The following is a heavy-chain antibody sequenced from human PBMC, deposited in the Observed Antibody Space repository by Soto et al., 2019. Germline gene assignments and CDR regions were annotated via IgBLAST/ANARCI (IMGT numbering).Heavy chain of an antibody. D-gene: IGHD6-13*01. CDR2: INHSGST. J-gene: IGHJ4*02. CDR1: GGSFSGYY. CDR3: ARGRITAAFDY. Sequence: QVQLQQWGAGLLKPSETLSLTCAVYGGSFSGYYWSWIRQPPGKGLEWIGEINHSGSTNYNPSLKSRVTISVDTSKNQFSLKLSSVTAADTAVYYCARGRITAAFDYWGQGTLVTVSS. V-gene: IGHV4-34*01.